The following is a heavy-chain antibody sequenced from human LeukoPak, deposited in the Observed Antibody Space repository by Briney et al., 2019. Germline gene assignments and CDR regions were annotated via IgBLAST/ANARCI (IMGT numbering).Heavy chain of an antibody. CDR1: GISIISFY. CDR3: ARGGVPGANNWFDP. J-gene: IGHJ5*02. D-gene: IGHD4/OR15-4a*01. CDR2: IYSSGST. Sequence: PETPSLTRTHPGISIISFYWNWIRQPAGTRLESIRPIYSSGSTNYSSSLESRVTMSVDASKNQFSLKLSSVTAADTAVYYCARGGVPGANNWFDPWGQGTLVTVSS. V-gene: IGHV4-4*07.